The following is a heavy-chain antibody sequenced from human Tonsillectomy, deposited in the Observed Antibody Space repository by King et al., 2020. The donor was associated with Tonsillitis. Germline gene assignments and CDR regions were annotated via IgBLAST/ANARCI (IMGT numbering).Heavy chain of an antibody. CDR1: GFTLSTYA. Sequence: VQLVESGGGLVQPGGSLRLSCAASGFTLSTYAMSWVRQAPGKGLEWVSSLSGRDGSTYDADSVKDRFIISRDNCKNTVDLQMNSLRAEDRAVYYCAKDLGMSGVGATLGDWGQGTLVTVSS. J-gene: IGHJ4*02. D-gene: IGHD1-26*01. CDR3: AKDLGMSGVGATLGD. CDR2: LSGRDGST. V-gene: IGHV3-23*04.